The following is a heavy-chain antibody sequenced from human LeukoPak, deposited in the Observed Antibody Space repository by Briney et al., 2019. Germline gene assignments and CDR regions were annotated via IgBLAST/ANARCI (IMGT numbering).Heavy chain of an antibody. CDR2: IYYSGST. J-gene: IGHJ3*02. CDR3: ARHAEDAFDI. CDR1: GGSISSYY. Sequence: SETLSLTCTVSGGSISSYYWSRIRQPPGKGLEWIGYIYYSGSTNYNPSLKSRVTISVDTSKNQFSLKLSSVTAADTAVYYCARHAEDAFDIWGQGTMVTVSS. D-gene: IGHD2-8*01. V-gene: IGHV4-59*01.